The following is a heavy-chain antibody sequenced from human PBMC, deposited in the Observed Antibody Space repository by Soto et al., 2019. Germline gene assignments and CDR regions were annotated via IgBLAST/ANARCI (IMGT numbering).Heavy chain of an antibody. V-gene: IGHV3-48*02. CDR3: ARSVEGHFDY. J-gene: IGHJ4*02. Sequence: PGGSLRLSCAASGFTFSIYSMNWVRQAPGKGLEWFSYITSDTKTIKYADSVKGRFTISRDNAKNSLYLQMNSLRDEDTAVYYCARSVEGHFDYSGQGTVVTVPS. D-gene: IGHD1-1*01. CDR1: GFTFSIYS. CDR2: ITSDTKTI.